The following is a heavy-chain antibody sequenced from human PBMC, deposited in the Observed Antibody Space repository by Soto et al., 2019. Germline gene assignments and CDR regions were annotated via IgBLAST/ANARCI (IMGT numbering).Heavy chain of an antibody. D-gene: IGHD5-18*01. V-gene: IGHV3-53*01. CDR3: ARIGLPSENYYYYYGMDV. CDR2: IYSGGST. CDR1: GFTVSSNY. J-gene: IGHJ6*02. Sequence: GGSLRLSCAASGFTVSSNYMSWVRQAPGKGLEWVSVIYSGGSTYYADSVKGRFTISRDNSKNTLYLQMNSLRAEDTAVYYCARIGLPSENYYYYYGMDVSGQGTTVTVSS.